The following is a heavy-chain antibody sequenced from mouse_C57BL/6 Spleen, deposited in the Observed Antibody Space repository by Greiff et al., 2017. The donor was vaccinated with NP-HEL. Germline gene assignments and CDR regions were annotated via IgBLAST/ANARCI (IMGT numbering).Heavy chain of an antibody. CDR2: IDPETGGT. J-gene: IGHJ3*01. Sequence: VQLQQSGAELVRPGASVTLSCKASGYTFTDYEMHWVKQTPVHGLEWIGAIDPETGGTAYNQKFKGKAILTADKSSSTAYMELRSLTSEDSAVYYCTRYGGCAYWGQGTLVTGSA. V-gene: IGHV1-15*01. CDR3: TRYGGCAY. D-gene: IGHD1-2*01. CDR1: GYTFTDYE.